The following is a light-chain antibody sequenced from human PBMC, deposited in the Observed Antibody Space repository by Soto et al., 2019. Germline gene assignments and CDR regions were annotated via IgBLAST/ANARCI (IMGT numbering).Light chain of an antibody. CDR3: QSYDSSLSGWV. V-gene: IGLV1-40*01. J-gene: IGLJ3*02. CDR2: GNS. Sequence: QSVLTQPPSVSGAPGRRVTISCTGSSSNIGAGYDVHWYQQLPGTAPKLLIYGNSNRPSGVPDRFSGSKSGTSASLAITGLQAEDESDYYCQSYDSSLSGWVFGGGTQVTVL. CDR1: SSNIGAGYD.